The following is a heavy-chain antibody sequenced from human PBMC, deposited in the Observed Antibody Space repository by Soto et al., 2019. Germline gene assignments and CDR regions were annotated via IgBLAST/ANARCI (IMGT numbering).Heavy chain of an antibody. CDR1: GFSLSTGGVG. Sequence: SGPTLVNPTQTLTLTCTFSGFSLSTGGVGVGWIRQPPGKALEWLALIYWDDDKRYSPSLKSRLTITKDTSKNQVVLTMTNMDPVDTATYYCAHSPATTDYDILTGYNPPGYFDYWGQGTLVTVSS. V-gene: IGHV2-5*02. D-gene: IGHD3-9*01. CDR3: AHSPATTDYDILTGYNPPGYFDY. CDR2: IYWDDDK. J-gene: IGHJ4*02.